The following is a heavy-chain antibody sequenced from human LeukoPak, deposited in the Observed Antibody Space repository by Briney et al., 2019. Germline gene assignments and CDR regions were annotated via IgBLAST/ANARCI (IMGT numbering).Heavy chain of an antibody. CDR3: ARDRDCSGGSCYSRYYFDY. V-gene: IGHV1-46*01. D-gene: IGHD2-15*01. CDR2: INPSGGST. J-gene: IGHJ4*02. Sequence: ASVKVSCKASGYTFTSYYMHWVRQAPGQGLEWMGIINPSGGSTSYAQKFQGRVTMTRDTSTSTVYMELSSLRSEDTAVYYCARDRDCSGGSCYSRYYFDYWGQGTLVTVSP. CDR1: GYTFTSYY.